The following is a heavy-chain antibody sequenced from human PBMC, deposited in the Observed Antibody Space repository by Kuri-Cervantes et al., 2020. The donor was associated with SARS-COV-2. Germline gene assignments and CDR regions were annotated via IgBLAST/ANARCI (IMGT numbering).Heavy chain of an antibody. D-gene: IGHD6-13*01. CDR1: GYSISSGYY. CDR2: IYHSGST. J-gene: IGHJ6*03. Sequence: SQTLSLTCAVSGYSISSGYYWGWIRQPPGKGLEWIGSIYHSGSTYYNPSLKSRVTISVDTSKNQFSLKLSSVTAADTAVYYCVQFDIAAAGTNYYYYMDVWGKGTTVTVSS. V-gene: IGHV4-38-2*01. CDR3: VQFDIAAAGTNYYYYMDV.